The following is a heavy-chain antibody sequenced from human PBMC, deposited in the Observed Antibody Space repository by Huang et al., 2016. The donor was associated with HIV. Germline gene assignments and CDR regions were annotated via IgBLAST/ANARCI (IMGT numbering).Heavy chain of an antibody. CDR1: GGSISDSNYY. CDR3: ARHFGSWSGYFDS. CDR2: IYYSGDT. J-gene: IGHJ4*02. D-gene: IGHD3-10*01. Sequence: QLQLQESGPGLVRPSETLSLICTVSGGSISDSNYYGGWIRQPPGKGLEWIGSIYYSGDTEYNPSRKRRGTMSVDTSKNRFSLDIRSVAVADTAIYYCARHFGSWSGYFDSWGQGTLVPVSS. V-gene: IGHV4-39*01.